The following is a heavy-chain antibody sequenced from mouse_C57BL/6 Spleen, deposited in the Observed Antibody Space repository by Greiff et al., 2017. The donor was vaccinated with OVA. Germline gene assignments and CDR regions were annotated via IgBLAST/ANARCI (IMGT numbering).Heavy chain of an antibody. CDR1: GYAFSSSW. J-gene: IGHJ4*01. D-gene: IGHD2-1*01. CDR3: ARDYGNYGDIDY. V-gene: IGHV1-82*01. Sequence: VMLVESGPELVKPGASVKISCKASGYAFSSSWMNWVKQRPGKGLEWIGRIYPGDGDTNYNGKFKGKATLTAAKSSSTAYMQLSSLTSEDSSVYFCARDYGNYGDIDYWGQGTSVTVSS. CDR2: IYPGDGDT.